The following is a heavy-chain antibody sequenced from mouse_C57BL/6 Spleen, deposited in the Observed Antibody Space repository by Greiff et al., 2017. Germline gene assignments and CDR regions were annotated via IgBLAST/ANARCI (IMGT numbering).Heavy chain of an antibody. CDR3: ARQRDAMDY. CDR1: GYTFTSYW. Sequence: VQLQQPGAELVKPGASVKLSCKASGYTFTSYWMQWVKQRPGQGLEWIGEIDPSDSYTNYNQKFKGKATLTVDTSSSTAYMQLSSLTSEDSAVYYCARQRDAMDYWGQGTSVTVSS. J-gene: IGHJ4*01. V-gene: IGHV1-50*01. CDR2: IDPSDSYT.